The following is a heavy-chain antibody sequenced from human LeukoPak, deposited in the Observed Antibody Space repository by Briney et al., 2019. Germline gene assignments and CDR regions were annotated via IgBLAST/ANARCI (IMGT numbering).Heavy chain of an antibody. CDR3: ATSVTYCDLWSGRDWMDP. D-gene: IGHD3-3*01. J-gene: IGHJ5*02. CDR1: GLTFRSDS. Sequence: GGSLRLSCVVSGLTFRSDSTNGGPQPPGKGREWGSSITGSSSHIFYTDSLKGRFPISRDNAKNTPYLQNGTLRAEDTAVYFCATSVTYCDLWSGRDWMDPWGQGTLVIVSS. CDR2: ITGSSSHI. V-gene: IGHV3-21*01.